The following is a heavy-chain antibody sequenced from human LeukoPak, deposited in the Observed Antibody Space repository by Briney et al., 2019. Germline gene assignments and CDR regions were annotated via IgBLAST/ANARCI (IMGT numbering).Heavy chain of an antibody. V-gene: IGHV1-46*01. CDR2: INPSGGST. Sequence: ASVKVSCKASGYTFTSYYMHWVRQAPGQGLEWMGIINPSGGSTSYAQKFQGRVTMTRDMSTSTAYMELSSLRSEDTAVYYCARDLDCSGGSCYSWSWFDPWGQGTLVTVSS. CDR1: GYTFTSYY. D-gene: IGHD2-15*01. CDR3: ARDLDCSGGSCYSWSWFDP. J-gene: IGHJ5*02.